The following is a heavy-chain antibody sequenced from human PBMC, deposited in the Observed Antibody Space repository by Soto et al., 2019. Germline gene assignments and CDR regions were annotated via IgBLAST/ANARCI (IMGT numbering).Heavy chain of an antibody. V-gene: IGHV4-59*08. CDR3: ARHSNRIYGLYSFDY. CDR1: GGSVSSYY. D-gene: IGHD4-17*01. CDR2: IYYSGST. Sequence: QVQLQESGPGLVKPSETLSLTCTVFGGSVSSYYWCWIRQSPGKGLEWIGYIYYSGSTKYKPSLVSRVTIPVDTSKNQFPLKVSSATAADTAVYYCARHSNRIYGLYSFDYWGLGALVTVSS. J-gene: IGHJ4*02.